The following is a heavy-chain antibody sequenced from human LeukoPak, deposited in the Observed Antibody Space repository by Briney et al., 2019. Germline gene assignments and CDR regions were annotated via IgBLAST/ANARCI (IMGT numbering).Heavy chain of an antibody. CDR1: GGSISSSNW. Sequence: KTSGTLSLTCAVSGGSISSSNWWSWVRQPPGKGLEWIGEIYHSGSTNYNPSLKSRVTTSVDKSKNQFSLKLSSVTAADTAVYYCARIVSGKGWSFDIWGQGTMVTVSS. D-gene: IGHD2-15*01. V-gene: IGHV4-4*02. CDR2: IYHSGST. CDR3: ARIVSGKGWSFDI. J-gene: IGHJ3*02.